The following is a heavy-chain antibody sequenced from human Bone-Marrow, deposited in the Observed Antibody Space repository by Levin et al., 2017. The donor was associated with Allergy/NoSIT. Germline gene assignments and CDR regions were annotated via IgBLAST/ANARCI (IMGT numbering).Heavy chain of an antibody. CDR2: IRPTSEII. J-gene: IGHJ6*02. Sequence: PGGSLRLSCAASGFSFSKSGMNWVRQAPGQGLEWVSYIRPTSEIIHYADSVKGRFTISRDNAEHSLYLQLNSLRGEDTAIYYCARDVTTVRGGIDVWGQGTTVTV. CDR1: GFSFSKSG. D-gene: IGHD1-1*01. CDR3: ARDVTTVRGGIDV. V-gene: IGHV3-48*04.